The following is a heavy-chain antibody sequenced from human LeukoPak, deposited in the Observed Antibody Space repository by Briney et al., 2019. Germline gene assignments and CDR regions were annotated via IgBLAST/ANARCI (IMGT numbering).Heavy chain of an antibody. CDR2: INHSGST. CDR3: ARDREYMVRGATPIFFFDY. J-gene: IGHJ4*02. D-gene: IGHD3-10*01. V-gene: IGHV4-34*01. Sequence: SETLSLTCAVYGGSFSGYYWSWIRQPPGKGLEWIGEINHSGSTNYNPSLKSRVTISVDTSKNQFSLKLSSVTAADTAVYYCARDREYMVRGATPIFFFDYWGQGTLVTVSS. CDR1: GGSFSGYY.